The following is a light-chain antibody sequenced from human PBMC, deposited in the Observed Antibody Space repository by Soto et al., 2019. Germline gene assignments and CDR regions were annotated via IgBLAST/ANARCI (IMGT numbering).Light chain of an antibody. CDR1: QDIRKY. J-gene: IGKJ5*01. Sequence: IQMTQSPSSRSASVLDIVTVSFQATQDIRKYLNWYQQKPGKAPKLLIYDASSLETGVPSRFSGSGSGTDFTLTISSLQPEDFATYYCKQYDNLPLIFGQGTRLEIK. CDR2: DAS. CDR3: KQYDNLPLI. V-gene: IGKV1-33*01.